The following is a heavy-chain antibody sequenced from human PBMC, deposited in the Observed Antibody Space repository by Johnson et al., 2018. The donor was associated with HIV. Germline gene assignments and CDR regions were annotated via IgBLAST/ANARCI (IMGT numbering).Heavy chain of an antibody. J-gene: IGHJ3*02. Sequence: VLLVESGGGLVQPGGSLRLSCAVSGFTVNGNYMSWVRQAPGKGLEWVGRINSQTDGGTTDYAAPVKGRFTISRDASKNTLYLQMNSLKTEDTAVYSCTPDGGSYHEDAFDIWGQGTMVTVSS. CDR3: TPDGGSYHEDAFDI. CDR2: INSQTDGGTT. CDR1: GFTVNGNY. V-gene: IGHV3-15*01. D-gene: IGHD1-26*01.